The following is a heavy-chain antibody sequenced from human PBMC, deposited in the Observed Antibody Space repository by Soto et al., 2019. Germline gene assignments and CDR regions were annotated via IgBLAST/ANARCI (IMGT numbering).Heavy chain of an antibody. D-gene: IGHD6-13*01. J-gene: IGHJ6*02. Sequence: PSETLSLTCTVSGGSISSGDYYWSWIRQPPGKGLEWIGYIYYSGSTYYNPSLKSRVTISVDTSKNQFSLKLSSVTAADTAVYYCARERYSSSWYSDSYYYYGMDVWGQGTTVTVSS. CDR1: GGSISSGDYY. V-gene: IGHV4-30-4*01. CDR3: ARERYSSSWYSDSYYYYGMDV. CDR2: IYYSGST.